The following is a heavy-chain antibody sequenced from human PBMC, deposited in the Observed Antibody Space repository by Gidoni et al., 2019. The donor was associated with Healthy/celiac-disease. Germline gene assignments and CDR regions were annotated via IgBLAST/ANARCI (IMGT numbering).Heavy chain of an antibody. CDR3: ATGEGTPYFDY. D-gene: IGHD1-26*01. V-gene: IGHV4-34*01. CDR1: GGSFSGYY. CDR2: INHSGST. J-gene: IGHJ4*02. Sequence: QVQLQQWGAGLLKPSETLSLTCAVYGGSFSGYYWSWIRQPPGKGLEWIGEINHSGSTNYNPSLKSRVTISVDTSKNQFSLKLSSVTAADTAVYYWATGEGTPYFDYWGQGTLVTVSS.